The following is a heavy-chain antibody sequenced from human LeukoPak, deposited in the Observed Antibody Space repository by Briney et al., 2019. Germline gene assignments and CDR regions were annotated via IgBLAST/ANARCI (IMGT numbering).Heavy chain of an antibody. CDR2: ISDSGGSA. V-gene: IGHV3-23*01. D-gene: IGHD6-13*01. CDR3: AKGGSSSWHAFDY. CDR1: GFTFSSYA. J-gene: IGHJ4*02. Sequence: GGPLRLSCAASGFTFSSYAMSWVRQAPGKGLEWVSTISDSGGSAYYADSVKGRFTISRDNSKNTLYVQMNSLRAEDTAIYYCAKGGSSSWHAFDYWGQGTLVTVSS.